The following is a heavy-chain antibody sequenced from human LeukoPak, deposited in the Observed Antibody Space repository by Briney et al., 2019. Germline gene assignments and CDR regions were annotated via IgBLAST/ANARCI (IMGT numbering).Heavy chain of an antibody. Sequence: PSETVSLTCTVSGGSISSSSYYWGWIRQPPGKGLEWIGSIYYSGSTYYNPSLKSRVTISVDTSKNQFSLKLSSVTAADTAVYYCARSGIPWFDPWGQGTLVTVSS. CDR2: IYYSGST. J-gene: IGHJ5*02. CDR3: ARSGIPWFDP. D-gene: IGHD2-21*01. CDR1: GGSISSSSYY. V-gene: IGHV4-39*07.